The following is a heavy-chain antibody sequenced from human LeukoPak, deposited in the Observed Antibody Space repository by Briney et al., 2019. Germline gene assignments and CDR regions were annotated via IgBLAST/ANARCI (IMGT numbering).Heavy chain of an antibody. CDR3: VKESYSRYFDY. CDR1: GGSISSSYYY. Sequence: SETLSLTCTVSGGSISSSYYYWGWIRQPPGKGLEWIGSIYDSGSTYYNPSLKSRVTISVDTSKNQFSLKLSSVTAADTAVYYCVKESYSRYFDYWGQGTLVTVSS. J-gene: IGHJ4*02. V-gene: IGHV4-39*07. D-gene: IGHD4-11*01. CDR2: IYDSGST.